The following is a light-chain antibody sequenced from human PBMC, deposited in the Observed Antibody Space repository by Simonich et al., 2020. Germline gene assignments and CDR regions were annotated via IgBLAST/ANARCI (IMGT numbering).Light chain of an antibody. V-gene: IGLV1-40*01. CDR2: GNS. Sequence: QSVLTQPPSVSGAPGQRVTISCTGRRSNIGAGYDVHWYQQLPGTAPKLLIYGNSKRPSGVPDRFSGSKSGTSASLAITGLQAEDEADYYCQSYDSSMSGSVFGGGTKLTVL. CDR3: QSYDSSMSGSV. CDR1: RSNIGAGYD. J-gene: IGLJ2*01.